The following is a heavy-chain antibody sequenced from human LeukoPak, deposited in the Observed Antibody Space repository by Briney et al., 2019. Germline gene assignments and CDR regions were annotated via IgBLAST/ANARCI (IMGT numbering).Heavy chain of an antibody. CDR3: ARRVYYYDSSGYFVN. J-gene: IGHJ4*02. Sequence: PSETLSLTCTVSGGSISSYYWSWIRQHPGKGLEWIGYIYYSGSTNYNPSLKSRVTISVDTSKNQFSLKLSSVTAADTAVYYCARRVYYYDSSGYFVNWGQGTLVTVSS. D-gene: IGHD3-22*01. V-gene: IGHV4-59*08. CDR2: IYYSGST. CDR1: GGSISSYY.